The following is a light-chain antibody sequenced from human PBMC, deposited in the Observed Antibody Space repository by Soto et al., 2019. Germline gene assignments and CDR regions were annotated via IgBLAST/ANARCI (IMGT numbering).Light chain of an antibody. CDR1: QSISNH. CDR2: AAS. CDR3: QQSYSSPPT. Sequence: QSPSSLSASVEDRVIITCRASQSISNHLNWYQQKPGKAPKLLIFAASSLQSGVPSRFSGSRSGPDFTLTISSLQPEDFATYYCQQSYSSPPTFGQGTKVDIK. J-gene: IGKJ1*01. V-gene: IGKV1-39*01.